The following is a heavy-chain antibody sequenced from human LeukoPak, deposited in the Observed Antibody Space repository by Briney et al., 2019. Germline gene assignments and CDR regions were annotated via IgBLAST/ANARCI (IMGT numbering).Heavy chain of an antibody. Sequence: GGSLRLSCAASGFNFSSYGMHWVRQAPGKGLEWVAVIWYDGSNKYYADSVKGRFTISRDNSKNTLYLQMNSLSAEDTALYYCARGGELLGYFDYWGQGTLVTVSS. CDR2: IWYDGSNK. CDR1: GFNFSSYG. V-gene: IGHV3-33*01. J-gene: IGHJ4*02. D-gene: IGHD1-26*01. CDR3: ARGGELLGYFDY.